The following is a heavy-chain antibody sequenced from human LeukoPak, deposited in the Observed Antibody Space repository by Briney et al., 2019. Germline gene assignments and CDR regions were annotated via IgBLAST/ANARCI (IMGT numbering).Heavy chain of an antibody. CDR3: AKGYEDGDYLVDY. CDR2: VSYDGSNK. D-gene: IGHD4-17*01. J-gene: IGHJ4*02. V-gene: IGHV3-30*18. CDR1: GFTFSSYG. Sequence: GGSLRLSCAASGFTFSSYGMHWVRQAPGKGLEWVAVVSYDGSNKYYADSVKGRFTISRDNSKNTLYLQMNSLRAEDTAVYYCAKGYEDGDYLVDYWGQGTLVTVSS.